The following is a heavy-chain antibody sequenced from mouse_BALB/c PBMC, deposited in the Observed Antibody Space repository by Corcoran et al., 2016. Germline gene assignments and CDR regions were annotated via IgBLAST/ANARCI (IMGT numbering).Heavy chain of an antibody. D-gene: IGHD1-1*01. CDR1: GYTFTNYG. CDR3: AITTVVATFAY. J-gene: IGHJ3*01. CDR2: INTYTGEP. V-gene: IGHV9-3-1*01. Sequence: QIQLVQSGPELKKPGETVKSSCKASGYTFTNYGMNWVKQAPGKGLKWMGWINTYTGEPTYADDFKGRFAFSLETSASTAYLQINNLKNEDTATYFCAITTVVATFAYWGQGTLVTVSA.